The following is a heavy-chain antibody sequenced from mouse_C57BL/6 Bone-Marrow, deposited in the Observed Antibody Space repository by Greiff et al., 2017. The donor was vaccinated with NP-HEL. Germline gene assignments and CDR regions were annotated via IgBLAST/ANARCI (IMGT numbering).Heavy chain of an antibody. CDR3: ARPPYYYGSSYRAMDY. CDR2: INPDSSTI. D-gene: IGHD1-1*01. V-gene: IGHV4-1*01. J-gene: IGHJ4*01. CDR1: GIDFSRYW. Sequence: EVKVIESGGGLVQPGGSLKLSCAASGIDFSRYWMSWVRRAPGKGLEWIGEINPDSSTINYAPSLKDKFIISRDNAKNTLYLQMSKVRSEDTALYYCARPPYYYGSSYRAMDYWGQGTSVTVSS.